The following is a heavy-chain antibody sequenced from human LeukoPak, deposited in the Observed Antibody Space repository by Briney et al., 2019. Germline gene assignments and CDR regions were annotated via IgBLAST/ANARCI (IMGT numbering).Heavy chain of an antibody. J-gene: IGHJ1*01. D-gene: IGHD6-13*01. V-gene: IGHV3-30*18. Sequence: GGSLRLSCAASGFTFSSYGMHWVRQAPGKGLEWVAVISYDGSNKYYADSVKGRFTISRDNSKNTLYLQMNSLRAEDTAVYYCAKDRGPSYSSSWGSFQHWGQGTPVTVSS. CDR1: GFTFSSYG. CDR2: ISYDGSNK. CDR3: AKDRGPSYSSSWGSFQH.